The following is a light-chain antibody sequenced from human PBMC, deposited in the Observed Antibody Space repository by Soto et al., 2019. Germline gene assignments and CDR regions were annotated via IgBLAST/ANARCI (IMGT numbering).Light chain of an antibody. Sequence: RVMTQSPDTLSVCPGERATLSFRASETVRSNLAWYQQKPGQAPRLLIYAASTRATGIPARFIGNGSGTEFTLTISSLQSEDFAVYYCQQYNNWWTFGQGTKVDI. J-gene: IGKJ1*01. CDR1: ETVRSN. V-gene: IGKV3D-15*01. CDR3: QQYNNWWT. CDR2: AAS.